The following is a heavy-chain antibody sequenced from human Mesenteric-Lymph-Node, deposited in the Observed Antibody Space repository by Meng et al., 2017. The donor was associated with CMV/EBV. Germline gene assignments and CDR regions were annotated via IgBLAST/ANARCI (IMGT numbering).Heavy chain of an antibody. V-gene: IGHV4-34*01. J-gene: IGHJ4*02. D-gene: IGHD1-7*01. CDR1: GGSFSGYY. Sequence: SETLSLTCAVYGGSFSGYYWSWIRQPPGKGLEWIGEIKHSGSTNYNPSLKSRVSISVDTSKNQFSLKLSSVTAAYTAVYYCARSPNWNYEDYWGQGTLVTVSS. CDR2: IKHSGST. CDR3: ARSPNWNYEDY.